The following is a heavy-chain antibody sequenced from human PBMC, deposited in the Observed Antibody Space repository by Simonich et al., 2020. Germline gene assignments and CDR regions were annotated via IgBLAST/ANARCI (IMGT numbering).Heavy chain of an antibody. Sequence: QVQLVQSGAEVKKPGASVKVSCKASGYTLTGYYMHLVRKAPGQGLECMEGINPNRCGPNYAQKFQGRVTMTRDTSISTAYMELSRLRSDDTAVYYCARVSGGTAMVTSTFDIWGQGTMVTVSS. CDR2: INPNRCGP. V-gene: IGHV1-2*02. CDR3: ARVSGGTAMVTSTFDI. J-gene: IGHJ3*02. CDR1: GYTLTGYY. D-gene: IGHD5-18*01.